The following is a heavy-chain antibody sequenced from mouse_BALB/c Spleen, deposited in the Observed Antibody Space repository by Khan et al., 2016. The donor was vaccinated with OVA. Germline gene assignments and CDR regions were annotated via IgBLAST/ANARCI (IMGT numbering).Heavy chain of an antibody. CDR1: GYTFTTAG. Sequence: QIQLVQSGPELKKPGETVRISCKASGYTFTTAGMQWVQKMPGKGLKWIGWINTHSGVPKYAEDFKGRFAFSLETSASIGYLQITNLKNEDTATYCCARGVAAFYRNDGGAMDYWGQGTSVTVSS. V-gene: IGHV9-4*02. CDR2: INTHSGVP. CDR3: ARGVAAFYRNDGGAMDY. D-gene: IGHD2-14*01. J-gene: IGHJ4*01.